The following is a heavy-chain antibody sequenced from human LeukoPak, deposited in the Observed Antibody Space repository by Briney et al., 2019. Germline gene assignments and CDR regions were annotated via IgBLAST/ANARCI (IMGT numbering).Heavy chain of an antibody. J-gene: IGHJ4*02. Sequence: PGGSLRLSCAASGFTFSNAWMSWVRQAPGKGLEWVGRIKSKTDGGTTDYAAPVKGRFTISRDDSKSTLYLQMNSLKTEDTAVYYCTTVTPSSIRRSDSSGWYRWGQGTLVTVSS. CDR3: TTVTPSSIRRSDSSGWYR. D-gene: IGHD6-19*01. CDR1: GFTFSNAW. CDR2: IKSKTDGGTT. V-gene: IGHV3-15*01.